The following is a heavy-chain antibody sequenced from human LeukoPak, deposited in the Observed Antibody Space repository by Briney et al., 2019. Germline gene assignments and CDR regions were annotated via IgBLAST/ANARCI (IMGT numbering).Heavy chain of an antibody. CDR2: IYHSGST. Sequence: SETLSLTCTVSGGSISSGGYYWSWIRQPPGKGLEWIGYIYHSGSTYYNPSLKSRVTISVDRSKNRFSLKLSSVTAADTAVYYCAREGSSGSDYWGQGTLVTVSS. V-gene: IGHV4-30-2*01. D-gene: IGHD6-19*01. CDR3: AREGSSGSDY. CDR1: GGSISSGGYY. J-gene: IGHJ4*02.